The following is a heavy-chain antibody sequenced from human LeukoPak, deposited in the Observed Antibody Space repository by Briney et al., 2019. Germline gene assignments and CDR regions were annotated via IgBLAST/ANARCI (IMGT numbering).Heavy chain of an antibody. CDR2: INPNSGGT. D-gene: IGHD7-27*01. CDR3: ARENWDDAFDI. J-gene: IGHJ3*02. Sequence: ASVKVPCKASGYTFTGYYMHWVRQAPGQGLEWMGWINPNSGGTNYAQKFQGWVTMTRDTSISTAYMELSRLRSDDTAVYYCARENWDDAFDIWGQGTMVTVSS. CDR1: GYTFTGYY. V-gene: IGHV1-2*04.